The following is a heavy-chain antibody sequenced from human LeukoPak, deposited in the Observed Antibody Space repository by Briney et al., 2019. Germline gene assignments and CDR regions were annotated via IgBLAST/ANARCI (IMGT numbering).Heavy chain of an antibody. CDR1: GFTFSSYG. CDR3: ARDPYYYYGMDV. J-gene: IGHJ6*02. CDR2: IGSSSSYI. V-gene: IGHV3-21*01. Sequence: GGSLRLSCAASGFTFSSYGMNWVRQAPGKGLEWVSFIGSSSSYISYADSVRGRFTISRDNAKNSLYLQMNSLRAEDTAVYYCARDPYYYYGMDVWGQGTTVTVSS.